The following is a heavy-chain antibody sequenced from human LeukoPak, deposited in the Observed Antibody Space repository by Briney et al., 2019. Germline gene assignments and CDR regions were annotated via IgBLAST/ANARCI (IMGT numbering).Heavy chain of an antibody. D-gene: IGHD6-6*01. J-gene: IGHJ4*02. CDR1: GITFSSYA. CDR3: ARGYSSSSPSDY. CDR2: ISGSGAST. V-gene: IGHV3-23*01. Sequence: GGTLRLSCAASGITFSSYAMSWVRKAPGKGLEWVSVISGSGASTYYADSVKGRFTISKDNSTNTLYLQMNSLRAEDTAVYYCARGYSSSSPSDYWGQGTLVTVSS.